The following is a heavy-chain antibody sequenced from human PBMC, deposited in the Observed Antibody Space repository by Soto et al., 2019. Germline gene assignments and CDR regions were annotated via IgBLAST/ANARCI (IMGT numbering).Heavy chain of an antibody. V-gene: IGHV1-69*12. D-gene: IGHD4-4*01. Sequence: QVQLVQSGAEVKKPGSSVKVSCKASGGTFSSYAISWVRQAPGQGLEWMGGIIPIFGTANYAQKSQGRVTITADESTSTAYMEVSSLRSEDTAVYYCARDGGVYDYSPFDYWGQGTLVTVSS. CDR2: IIPIFGTA. J-gene: IGHJ4*02. CDR3: ARDGGVYDYSPFDY. CDR1: GGTFSSYA.